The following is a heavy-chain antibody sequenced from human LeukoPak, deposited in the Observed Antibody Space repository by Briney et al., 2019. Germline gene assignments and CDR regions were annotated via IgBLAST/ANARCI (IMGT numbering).Heavy chain of an antibody. CDR2: ISYDGSNK. Sequence: GGSLRLSCAASGFTFSSYTMHWVRQAPGKGLEWVAVISYDGSNKYYADSVRGRFTISRDNFKNTLYLQMNSLRAEDTAVYYCARHTPLGLWGQGTLVTVSS. V-gene: IGHV3-30-3*01. J-gene: IGHJ4*02. CDR1: GFTFSSYT. D-gene: IGHD2-2*02. CDR3: ARHTPLGL.